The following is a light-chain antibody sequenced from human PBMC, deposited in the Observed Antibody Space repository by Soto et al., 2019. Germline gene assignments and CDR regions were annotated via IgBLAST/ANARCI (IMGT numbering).Light chain of an antibody. J-gene: IGKJ2*01. V-gene: IGKV3D-20*02. Sequence: EIVLTQSPGTLSLSPGERATLSCRASQSVRDSHLAWYQQKPGQAPSLLIYETSSRATGIPDRFRGSGSGTEFTLTISSVQSEDSATYYCQERSKWPLYTFGQGTKLEIK. CDR3: QERSKWPLYT. CDR1: QSVRDSH. CDR2: ETS.